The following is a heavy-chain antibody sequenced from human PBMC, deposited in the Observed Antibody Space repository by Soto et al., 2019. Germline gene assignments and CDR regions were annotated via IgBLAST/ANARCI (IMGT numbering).Heavy chain of an antibody. D-gene: IGHD5-18*01. CDR3: ATGGHNDGYHFYHGMDV. CDR1: GGIFTNNA. V-gene: IGHV1-69*01. CDR2: VIPLFDTA. J-gene: IGHJ6*02. Sequence: QVQVVQSGAEVKKPGSSVKVSCKVSGGIFTNNAISWVRQAPGQGLEWLGGVIPLFDTAYYAQIFRGRLRISADGATTTAYMELSGLKSADTAVYFCATGGHNDGYHFYHGMDVWGQGTTVTVS.